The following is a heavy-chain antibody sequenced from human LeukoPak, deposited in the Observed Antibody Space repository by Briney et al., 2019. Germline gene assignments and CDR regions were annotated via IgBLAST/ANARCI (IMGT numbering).Heavy chain of an antibody. CDR2: ISGSGGST. CDR1: GFTFSSYG. CDR3: AKVPPPYSSSSHNYAFDI. V-gene: IGHV3-23*01. J-gene: IGHJ3*02. Sequence: GGSLRLSCAASGFTFSSYGMSWVRQAPGKGLEWVSAISGSGGSTYYADSVKGRFTISRDNSKNTLYLQMNSLRAEDTAVYYCAKVPPPYSSSSHNYAFDIWGQGTMVTVSS. D-gene: IGHD6-13*01.